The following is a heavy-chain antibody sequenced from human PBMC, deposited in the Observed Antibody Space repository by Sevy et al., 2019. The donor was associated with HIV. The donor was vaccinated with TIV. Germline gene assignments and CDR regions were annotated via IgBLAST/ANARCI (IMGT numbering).Heavy chain of an antibody. CDR3: AKADRGRCSSTLCYWFDC. CDR2: ISGAVPGT. CDR1: GFTFSTYA. J-gene: IGHJ5*01. V-gene: IGHV3-23*01. Sequence: GGCLRLSCAASGFTFSTYAMSWVRQAPGKGLEWVSAISGAVPGTYYAGSVKGRFTMSRDNSKNTLYLQMNTLRAEDTAIYYCAKADRGRCSSTLCYWFDCWGHGTLVTVSS. D-gene: IGHD2-2*01.